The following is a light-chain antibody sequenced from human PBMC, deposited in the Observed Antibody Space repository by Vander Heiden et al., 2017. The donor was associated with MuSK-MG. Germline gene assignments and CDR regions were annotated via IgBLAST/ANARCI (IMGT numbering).Light chain of an antibody. CDR3: QSYDSSLSVV. V-gene: IGLV1-40*01. Sequence: QSVLTQPPSVSGAPRQGVTISCTGSSSNIGAGYDVHWYQQLPGTAPKLLIYGNSNRPSGVPDRFSGSKSGTSASLAITGLQAEDEADYYCQSYDSSLSVVFGGGTKLTVL. J-gene: IGLJ2*01. CDR1: SSNIGAGYD. CDR2: GNS.